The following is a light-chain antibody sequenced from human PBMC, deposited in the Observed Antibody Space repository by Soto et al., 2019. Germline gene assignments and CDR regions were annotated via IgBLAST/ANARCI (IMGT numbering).Light chain of an antibody. Sequence: DIQMTQSPSTLSASVGDRVTITCRASQTIRSWLAWYQQKPGKAPNLLIYDASRWESGVPSRFSGSGSGTEFTLTISSLQPDDSATYYCQHYNIYPWTFGQGTKVEIK. CDR2: DAS. CDR1: QTIRSW. CDR3: QHYNIYPWT. J-gene: IGKJ1*01. V-gene: IGKV1-5*01.